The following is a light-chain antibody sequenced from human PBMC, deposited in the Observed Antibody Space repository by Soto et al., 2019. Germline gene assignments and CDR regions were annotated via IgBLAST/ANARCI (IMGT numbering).Light chain of an antibody. Sequence: EIVMTQSPATLSVSPGGRATLSCRASQSISDTLAWYQQKPGQAPRLLIYDASNRATGIPARFSGSGSGTDFTLTISSLEPEDFAVYYCQQRSKWPQWTLGQGTKVDIK. CDR1: QSISDT. CDR3: QQRSKWPQWT. J-gene: IGKJ1*01. V-gene: IGKV3-11*01. CDR2: DAS.